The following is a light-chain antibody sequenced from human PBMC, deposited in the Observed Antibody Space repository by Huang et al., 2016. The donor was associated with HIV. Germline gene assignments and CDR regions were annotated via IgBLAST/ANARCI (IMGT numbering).Light chain of an antibody. V-gene: IGKV3-20*01. Sequence: EIVLTQSPGILSLSPGESATLSCRASQSVFNNNYLAWYQQKPGQAPRLLIFGASSTATGIPDRFRGSGSGTDFTLTISRLEPEDFAVYYCQRYGSSLAFGPGTKVEIK. CDR3: QRYGSSLA. CDR2: GAS. J-gene: IGKJ1*01. CDR1: QSVFNNNY.